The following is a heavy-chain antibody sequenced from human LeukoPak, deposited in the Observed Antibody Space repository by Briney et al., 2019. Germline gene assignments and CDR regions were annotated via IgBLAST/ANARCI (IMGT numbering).Heavy chain of an antibody. V-gene: IGHV1-2*02. CDR1: GYTFTGYY. CDR2: INPNSGGT. J-gene: IGHJ4*02. D-gene: IGHD6-13*01. CDR3: ARQRAAAAQTHFDY. Sequence: ASVKVSCKASGYTFTGYYMHWVRQAPGQGLEWMGWINPNSGGTNYAQKFQGRVTMTRDTSISTAYMELSRLRSDDTAVYYCARQRAAAAQTHFDYWGQGTLVTVSS.